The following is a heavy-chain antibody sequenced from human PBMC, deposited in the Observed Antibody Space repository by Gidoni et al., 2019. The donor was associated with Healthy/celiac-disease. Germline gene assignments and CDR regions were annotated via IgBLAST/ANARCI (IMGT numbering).Heavy chain of an antibody. CDR1: GFTFSSYS. J-gene: IGHJ5*02. V-gene: IGHV3-21*01. Sequence: EVQLVESGGGLVKRGGSLRLSCAASGFTFSSYSMNWVRQAPGKGLEWVSSIRSSSSYIYYADSVKGRFTISRDNAKNSLYLQMNSLRAEDTAVYDCARGAVLGSSCSNWFDPWGQGTLVTVSS. CDR2: IRSSSSYI. D-gene: IGHD6-13*01. CDR3: ARGAVLGSSCSNWFDP.